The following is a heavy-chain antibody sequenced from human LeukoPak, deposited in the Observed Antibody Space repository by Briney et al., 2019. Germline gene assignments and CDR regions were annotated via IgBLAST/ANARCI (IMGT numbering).Heavy chain of an antibody. CDR2: VRSKANSYAT. V-gene: IGHV3-73*01. Sequence: GGSLRLSCAASGFTFSGSAMHWVRQASGKGLEWVGRVRSKANSYATAYAASVKGRFTISRDDSKNMAYLQVNSLKTEDTAVYYCTRVVPTDPSLTMDVWGQGTTVTVSS. CDR3: TRVVPTDPSLTMDV. D-gene: IGHD2-2*01. J-gene: IGHJ6*02. CDR1: GFTFSGSA.